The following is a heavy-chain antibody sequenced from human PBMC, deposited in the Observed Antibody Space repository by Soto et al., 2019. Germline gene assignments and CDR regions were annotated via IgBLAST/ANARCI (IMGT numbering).Heavy chain of an antibody. Sequence: PSQTLSLTGAISGDSVSSDRASWNWFRQSPSRGLEWLGRTYYRSKWYIEYAPSVQSRIIINPDTSKNQLSLQLDSLTPEDTAVYYCARSRVFIAVAGMPNYYYYYGMDVWGQGTTVTVSS. CDR1: GDSVSSDRAS. V-gene: IGHV6-1*01. D-gene: IGHD6-19*01. CDR2: TYYRSKWYI. J-gene: IGHJ6*02. CDR3: ARSRVFIAVAGMPNYYYYYGMDV.